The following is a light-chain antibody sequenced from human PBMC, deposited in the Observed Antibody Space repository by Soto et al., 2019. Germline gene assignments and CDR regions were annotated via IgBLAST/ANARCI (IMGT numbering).Light chain of an antibody. CDR3: SSYTRGRVV. Sequence: QSALTQPASVSGSPGQSITISCTGTTSDVGCYNFVSWYQHHPGKAPKLMIYNAFDRPSGVSNRFSGSKSGNTASLTISGLQAEDEAHYYCSSYTRGRVVFGGGTKLTVL. J-gene: IGLJ2*01. CDR1: TSDVGCYNF. CDR2: NAF. V-gene: IGLV2-14*03.